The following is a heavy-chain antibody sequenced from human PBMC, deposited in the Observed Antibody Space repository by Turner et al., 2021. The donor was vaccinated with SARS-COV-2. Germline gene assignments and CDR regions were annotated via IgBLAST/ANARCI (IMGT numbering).Heavy chain of an antibody. CDR2: MEYSGST. Sequence: QVQLQESGPGLVKPSQTLSLTCTVSGGSISSGGYYWSWIRRHPGKGLEWLGCMEYSGSTYNNPSLKSRYTRSVNTSNNQFYLKLSSVTAADTAVDYGASEAVVVPAARGYYYYGMDVWGQGTTVTVSS. CDR3: ASEAVVVPAARGYYYYGMDV. CDR1: GGSISSGGYY. V-gene: IGHV4-31*03. J-gene: IGHJ6*02. D-gene: IGHD2-2*01.